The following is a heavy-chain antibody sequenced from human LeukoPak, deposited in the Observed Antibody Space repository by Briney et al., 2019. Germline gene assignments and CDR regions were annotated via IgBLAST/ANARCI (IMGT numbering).Heavy chain of an antibody. D-gene: IGHD3-22*01. V-gene: IGHV1-46*01. CDR1: GYTFTSYY. CDR3: ARGLGVVVITSPFNWFDP. J-gene: IGHJ5*02. CDR2: INPSGGST. Sequence: GASVKVSCKASGYTFTSYYMHWVRQDPGQGLEWMGIINPSGGSTSYAQKFQGRVTMTRDTSTSTVYMELSSLRSEDTAVYYCARGLGVVVITSPFNWFDPWGQGTLVTVSS.